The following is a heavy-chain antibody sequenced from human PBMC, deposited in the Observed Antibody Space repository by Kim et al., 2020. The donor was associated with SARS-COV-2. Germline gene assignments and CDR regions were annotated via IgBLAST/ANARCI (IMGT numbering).Heavy chain of an antibody. D-gene: IGHD6-13*01. J-gene: IGHJ4*02. V-gene: IGHV4-31*02. CDR3: AREKHLFNDGYSSSWYDY. Sequence: KSRVTISVDTSKNQFSLKLSSVTAADTAVYYCAREKHLFNDGYSSSWYDYWGQGTLVTVSS.